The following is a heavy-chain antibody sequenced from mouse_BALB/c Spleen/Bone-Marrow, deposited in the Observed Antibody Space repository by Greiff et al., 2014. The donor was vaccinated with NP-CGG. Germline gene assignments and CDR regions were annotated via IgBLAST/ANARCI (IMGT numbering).Heavy chain of an antibody. D-gene: IGHD3-1*01. CDR1: GYTFNSYW. V-gene: IGHV1-5*01. Sequence: GTVLARPGASVKLSCKASGYTFNSYWLHWGKQRPGQGLEWIGTIYLGNSDTTYNQKFKGKAKLTAVTSTSTAYMELSSLTNKDSAFYYCTTLARNYFDYWGQGTTLTVSS. CDR3: TTLARNYFDY. CDR2: IYLGNSDT. J-gene: IGHJ2*01.